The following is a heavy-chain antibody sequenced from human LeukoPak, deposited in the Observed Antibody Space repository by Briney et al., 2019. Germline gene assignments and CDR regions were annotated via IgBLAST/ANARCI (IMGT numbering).Heavy chain of an antibody. CDR1: GFTFSRYY. V-gene: IGHV3-21*01. D-gene: IGHD6-13*01. CDR3: ARDGFIAAATDY. CDR2: ISSSSSYI. J-gene: IGHJ4*02. Sequence: GGSLRLSCAASGFTFSRYYMNWVRQAPGKGLEWVSSISSSSSYIYYADSVKGRFTISRDNAKNSLYLQMNSLRAEDTAVYYCARDGFIAAATDYWGQGTLVTVSS.